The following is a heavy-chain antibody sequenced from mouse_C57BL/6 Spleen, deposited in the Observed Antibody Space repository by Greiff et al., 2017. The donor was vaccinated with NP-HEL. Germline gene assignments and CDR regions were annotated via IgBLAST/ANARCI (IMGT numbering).Heavy chain of an antibody. Sequence: VQLQQSGAELVKPGASVKISCKASGYAFSSYWMNWVKQRPGKGLEWIGQIYPGDGDINYNGKFKGRATLTADQSYSTAYMQFSSLTSEDAAVYVFARFMTTVVATKDFDVWGTGATVTVSS. V-gene: IGHV1-80*01. CDR3: ARFMTTVVATKDFDV. CDR2: IYPGDGDI. D-gene: IGHD1-1*01. CDR1: GYAFSSYW. J-gene: IGHJ1*03.